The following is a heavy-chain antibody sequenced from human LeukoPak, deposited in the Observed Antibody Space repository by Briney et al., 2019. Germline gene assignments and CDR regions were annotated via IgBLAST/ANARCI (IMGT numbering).Heavy chain of an antibody. CDR2: IYHSGST. J-gene: IGHJ4*02. V-gene: IGHV4-38-2*02. CDR1: GYSISSGYY. Sequence: PSETLSLTCTVSGYSISSGYYWGWIRQPPGKGLEWIGSIYHSGSTYYNPSLKSRVTISVDTSKNQFSLKLSSVTAADTAVYYCARDILIAARTGGDYWGQGTLVTVSS. CDR3: ARDILIAARTGGDY. D-gene: IGHD6-6*01.